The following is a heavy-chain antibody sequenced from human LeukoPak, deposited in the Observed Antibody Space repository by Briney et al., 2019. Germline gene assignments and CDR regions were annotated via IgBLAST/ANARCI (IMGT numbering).Heavy chain of an antibody. CDR3: ARDRGGYVIIGY. D-gene: IGHD5-12*01. Sequence: ASVTVSCKASGYTFTGYYMHWVRQAPGQGLEWMGWINPNSGGTNYAQKFQGRVTMTRDTSISTAYMELSRLRSDDTAVYYCARDRGGYVIIGYWGQGTLVTVSS. J-gene: IGHJ4*02. CDR1: GYTFTGYY. V-gene: IGHV1-2*02. CDR2: INPNSGGT.